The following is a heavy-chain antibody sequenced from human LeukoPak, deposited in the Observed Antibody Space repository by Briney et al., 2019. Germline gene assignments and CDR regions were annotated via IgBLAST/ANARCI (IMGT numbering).Heavy chain of an antibody. D-gene: IGHD4-17*01. CDR2: IQYDGGNQ. CDR3: AKDRYIGYGDYRGPRHPYFFDY. Sequence: GRSLRLSCAASGFTFSSYGMHWVRQTPGKGLEWVAFIQYDGGNQYYTDSVKGRFTISRDNSKNTQYLQMNSLRAEDTAMYYCAKDRYIGYGDYRGPRHPYFFDYWGRGTLVTVTS. V-gene: IGHV3-30*02. J-gene: IGHJ4*02. CDR1: GFTFSSYG.